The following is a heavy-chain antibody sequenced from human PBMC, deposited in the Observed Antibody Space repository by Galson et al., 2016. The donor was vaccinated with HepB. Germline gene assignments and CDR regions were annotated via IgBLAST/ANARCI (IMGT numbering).Heavy chain of an antibody. CDR3: ARDRYFGSGSHFDH. D-gene: IGHD3-10*01. J-gene: IGHJ4*02. CDR1: GYIFDTSG. V-gene: IGHV1-18*01. CDR2: IRGHNGDT. Sequence: SVKVSCKASGYIFDTSGISWVRQAPGQGLDWVGWIRGHNGDTKYAQKCQGRVTMTTDSSTGTAYMPLRSLRTYDTAVYYCARDRYFGSGSHFDHWRQGTVVSASS.